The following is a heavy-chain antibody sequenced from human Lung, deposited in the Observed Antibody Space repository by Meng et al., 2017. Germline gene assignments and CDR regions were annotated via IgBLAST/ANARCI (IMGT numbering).Heavy chain of an antibody. CDR3: AILSHCTGGTCYPYDY. D-gene: IGHD2-15*01. J-gene: IGHJ4*02. V-gene: IGHV1-18*01. CDR1: GYTFTTYG. CDR2: ISPYNGYT. Sequence: QVTLMQSGAEVKKPGASVKVSCKASGYTFTTYGISWVRQAPGQGLECMGWISPYNGYTSSIQKFQGRVTMTTDTSTSTAYMELMSLGSDDTAVYYCAILSHCTGGTCYPYDYWGQGTLVTVSS.